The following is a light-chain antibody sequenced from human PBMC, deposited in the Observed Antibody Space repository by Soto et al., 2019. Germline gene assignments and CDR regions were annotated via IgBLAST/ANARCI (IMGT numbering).Light chain of an antibody. J-gene: IGKJ1*01. CDR3: QQYGSYSPWT. CDR2: KAS. Sequence: DIQMTQSPSTLSASVGDRVTITCRASQSIGSWLAWYQQKPGKAPKLLIYKASSLESGVPSRFSGSGSETKVTLTIISLQPDDFASYYCQQYGSYSPWTFGQGTKVEIK. CDR1: QSIGSW. V-gene: IGKV1-5*03.